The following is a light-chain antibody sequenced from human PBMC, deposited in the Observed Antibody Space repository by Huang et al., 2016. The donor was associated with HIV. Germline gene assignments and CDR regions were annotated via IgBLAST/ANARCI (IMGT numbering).Light chain of an antibody. CDR3: QQYKTGT. J-gene: IGKJ2*01. V-gene: IGKV3-15*01. Sequence: EIVMTQSPATLSVSLGGRATLSCRASQSIARNLAWYQQKPAQAPRLLIYDASRRATDIPARFSGSGSGTAFSLTISSLQSEDFGFYFCQQYKTGTFGQGTKLEI. CDR1: QSIARN. CDR2: DAS.